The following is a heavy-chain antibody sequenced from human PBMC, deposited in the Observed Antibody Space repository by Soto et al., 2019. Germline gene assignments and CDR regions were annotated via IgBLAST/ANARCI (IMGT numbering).Heavy chain of an antibody. J-gene: IGHJ4*02. CDR3: ASWLKTSGWYVLLEGSFDY. CDR1: GFTFSSYW. Sequence: EVQLVESGGGLVQPGGSLRLSCAASGFTFSSYWITWVRQAPGKGLEWVAHRKQDGSAKYYVDAVKFRFTISRDHAKNSLYQQMNRLRAEDTAVYYCASWLKTSGWYVLLEGSFDYWGQGTLVTVSS. CDR2: RKQDGSAK. D-gene: IGHD6-13*01. V-gene: IGHV3-7*01.